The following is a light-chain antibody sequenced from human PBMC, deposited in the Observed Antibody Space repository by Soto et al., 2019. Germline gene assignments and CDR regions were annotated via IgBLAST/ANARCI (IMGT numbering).Light chain of an antibody. CDR2: GNT. Sequence: QYVLTQPPSISGAPGLRVTISSTGSSSNIGACSDVHWYHQLPGTAPKLLIYGNTNRPSGVPDRFSGSKSGTSASLAIAGLQTEDEGDYYCQTYDSSLSGLYVFGTGTKVTVL. CDR3: QTYDSSLSGLYV. J-gene: IGLJ1*01. V-gene: IGLV1-40*01. CDR1: SSNIGACSD.